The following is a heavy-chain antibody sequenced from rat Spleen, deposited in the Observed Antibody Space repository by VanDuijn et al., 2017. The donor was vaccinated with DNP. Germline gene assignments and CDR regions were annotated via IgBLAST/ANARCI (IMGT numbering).Heavy chain of an antibody. CDR2: ITSSGGNT. V-gene: IGHV5-31*01. D-gene: IGHD1-7*01. CDR1: GFTFKNYW. Sequence: EVQLVESGGDLVQPGGSLKVSCVASGFTFKNYWMTWIRQVPGMGLEWIASITSSGGNTYYPDSVKGRFTISRDNAKNTLYLRMSSLRSEDTATYYCSKHARPILRVYFYAMDAWGQGTSVTVSS. J-gene: IGHJ4*01. CDR3: SKHARPILRVYFYAMDA.